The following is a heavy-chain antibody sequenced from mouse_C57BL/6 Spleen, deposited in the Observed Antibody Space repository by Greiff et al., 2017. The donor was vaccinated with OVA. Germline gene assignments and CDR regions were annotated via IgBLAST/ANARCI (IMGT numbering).Heavy chain of an antibody. D-gene: IGHD1-1*01. V-gene: IGHV1-18*01. CDR1: GYTFTDYN. CDR3: AREDYYGSSYAMDY. J-gene: IGHJ4*01. CDR2: INPNNGGT. Sequence: VQLQQSGPELVKPGASVKIPCKASGYTFTDYNMDWVKQSHGKSLEWIGDINPNNGGTIYNQKFKGKATLTVDKSSSTDYMELRSLTSEDTAVYYCAREDYYGSSYAMDYWGQGTSVTVAS.